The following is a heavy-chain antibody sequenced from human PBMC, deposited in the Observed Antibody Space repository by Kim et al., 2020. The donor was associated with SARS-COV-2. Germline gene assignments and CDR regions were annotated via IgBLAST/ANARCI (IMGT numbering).Heavy chain of an antibody. V-gene: IGHV6-1*01. CDR2: N. CDR3: AREDYGDLFDY. J-gene: IGHJ4*02. Sequence: NDYAVSVKSRITINPDTSKNQFSLQLNSVTPEDTAVYYCAREDYGDLFDYWGQGTLVTVSS. D-gene: IGHD4-17*01.